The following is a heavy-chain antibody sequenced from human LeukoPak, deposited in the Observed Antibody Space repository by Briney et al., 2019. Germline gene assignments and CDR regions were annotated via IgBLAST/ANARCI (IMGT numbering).Heavy chain of an antibody. CDR3: ARAPKNPGREAFDI. CDR2: ISNNGGST. CDR1: GFTFSSYA. V-gene: IGHV3-64*01. J-gene: IGHJ3*02. D-gene: IGHD1-14*01. Sequence: GGPLRLSCAASGFTFSSYAMHWVRQAPGKGLEYVSAISNNGGSTYYANSVKDRFTISRDNFKNTLFLQMGSLRAEDTAVYYCARAPKNPGREAFDIWGQGTMVTVSS.